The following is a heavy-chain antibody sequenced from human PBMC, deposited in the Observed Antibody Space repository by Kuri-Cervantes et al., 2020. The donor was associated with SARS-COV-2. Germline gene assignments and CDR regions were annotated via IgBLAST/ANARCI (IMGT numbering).Heavy chain of an antibody. CDR1: GYSISSGYY. Sequence: SETLSLTCTVSGYSISSGYYWGWVRQPPGKGLGWIGSIYHSGSTNYNPSLKSRVTISVDTSKNQFSLKLSSVTAADTAVYYCARVPEGGYSFQHWGQGTLVTVSS. CDR3: ARVPEGGYSFQH. CDR2: IYHSGST. V-gene: IGHV4-38-2*02. J-gene: IGHJ1*01. D-gene: IGHD6-13*01.